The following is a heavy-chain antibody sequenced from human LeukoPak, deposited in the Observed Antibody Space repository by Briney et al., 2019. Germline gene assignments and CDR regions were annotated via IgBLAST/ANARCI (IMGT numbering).Heavy chain of an antibody. CDR1: GFTFSSYT. CDR2: ISRISTYI. V-gene: IGHV3-21*01. CDR3: AKDLMRDRWFGES. Sequence: PGGSLRLSCAASGFTFSSYTMNWVRQAPGKGLEWVSSISRISTYIHYADSVKGRFTISRDTSRNTLYLQMNSLRAEDTAVYYCAKDLMRDRWFGESWGQGTLVTVSS. J-gene: IGHJ1*01. D-gene: IGHD3-10*01.